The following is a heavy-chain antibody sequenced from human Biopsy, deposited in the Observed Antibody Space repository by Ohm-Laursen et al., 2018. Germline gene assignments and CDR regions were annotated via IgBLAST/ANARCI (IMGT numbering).Heavy chain of an antibody. CDR2: IYPSGTT. CDR3: ATFRASWDTTQGGDY. Sequence: TLSLTCTVSGVSISVDVYYCAWIRPLPGKGLDWIGYIYPSGTTYYNPSLKRRLTMSVDTSKNEFSLRLRSVTAADTAVYFCATFRASWDTTQGGDYWGQGTLVTVSS. J-gene: IGHJ4*02. V-gene: IGHV4-31*02. D-gene: IGHD1-26*01. CDR1: GVSISVDVYY.